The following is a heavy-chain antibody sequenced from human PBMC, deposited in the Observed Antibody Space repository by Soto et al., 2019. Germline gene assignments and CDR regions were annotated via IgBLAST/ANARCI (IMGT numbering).Heavy chain of an antibody. D-gene: IGHD6-13*01. Sequence: QVQLEQSGSEVKKSGSSVKVSCKASGYSFSSHAITWVRQAPGQGLEWMGGIIPVFGTPSYAQKFQGRVTISAEKSTNTSSLELRSLRSEDTAVYYCARGGALSTSWYWGDGLDSCGQGAQVTVSS. V-gene: IGHV1-69*06. CDR3: ARGGALSTSWYWGDGLDS. J-gene: IGHJ4*02. CDR2: IIPVFGTP. CDR1: GYSFSSHA.